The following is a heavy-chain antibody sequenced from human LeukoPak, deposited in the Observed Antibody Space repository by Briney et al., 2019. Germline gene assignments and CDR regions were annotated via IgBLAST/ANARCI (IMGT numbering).Heavy chain of an antibody. Sequence: GGALRLSCAASGFTFSSYEMNWVRQAPGKGLEWLSHISTSGDTIHYANSVEGRFTISRDNAKNSLYLQMNSLSVEDTALYYCARDATTAVGWVYMDVWGKGTTVTISS. D-gene: IGHD6-13*01. CDR2: ISTSGDTI. CDR3: ARDATTAVGWVYMDV. J-gene: IGHJ6*03. CDR1: GFTFSSYE. V-gene: IGHV3-48*03.